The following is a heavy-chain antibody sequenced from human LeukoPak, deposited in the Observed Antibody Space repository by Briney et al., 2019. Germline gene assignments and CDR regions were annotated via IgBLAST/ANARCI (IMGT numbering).Heavy chain of an antibody. V-gene: IGHV1-8*01. D-gene: IGHD2-2*01. CDR2: MNPNSDNT. Sequence: ASVKVSCKSSGYTFTSYDIDWVRQAPGQGLEWLGWMNPNSDNTGYAQKFQGRVTMTWNTSISTAYMELSGLRSEDTAVYYCARGHCSTTKCSSRYYYHYMDVWGQGTTVTISS. CDR3: ARGHCSTTKCSSRYYYHYMDV. J-gene: IGHJ6*03. CDR1: GYTFTSYD.